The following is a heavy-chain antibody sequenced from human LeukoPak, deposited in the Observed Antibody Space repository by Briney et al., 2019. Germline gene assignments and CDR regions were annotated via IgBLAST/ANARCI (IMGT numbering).Heavy chain of an antibody. CDR3: ARGTRGFDY. D-gene: IGHD3-10*01. J-gene: IGHJ4*02. Sequence: PGGSLRLSCAASGFTFSSYAMHWVRQAPGKGLEYVSAISSNGGSTYYASSVKGRFTISRDNSKNTLYLQMGSLRAEDMAVYYCARGTRGFDYWGQGTLVTVSS. CDR2: ISSNGGST. V-gene: IGHV3-64*01. CDR1: GFTFSSYA.